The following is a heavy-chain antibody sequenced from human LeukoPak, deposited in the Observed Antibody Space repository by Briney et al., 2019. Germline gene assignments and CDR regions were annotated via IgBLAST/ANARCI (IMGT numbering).Heavy chain of an antibody. CDR1: GGSISSSSYY. CDR2: IYYSGIT. J-gene: IGHJ4*02. D-gene: IGHD3-3*01. CDR3: ASLGISFWSCYYTYEGSYYFDY. V-gene: IGHV4-39*01. Sequence: SETLSLXCTVSGGSISSSSYYWGWIRQPPGKGLEWIGSIYYSGITYYNPSLKSRVTISVDTSKNQFSLKLSSVTAADTAVYYCASLGISFWSCYYTYEGSYYFDYWGQGTLVTVSS.